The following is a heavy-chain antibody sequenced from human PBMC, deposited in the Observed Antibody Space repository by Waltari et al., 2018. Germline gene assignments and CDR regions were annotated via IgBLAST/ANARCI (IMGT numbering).Heavy chain of an antibody. D-gene: IGHD2-21*01. CDR1: GGSISSGSFY. CDR3: AAGDCSGDCSTY. CDR2: IYTSGST. J-gene: IGHJ4*02. Sequence: QVQLQESGPGLVKPSQTLSLTCTVSGGSISSGSFYWSWIRQPAGKGLEWIGRIYTSGSTKYNPSLKSRVTISADTSKNQFSLKLSSVTAADTAVYYCAAGDCSGDCSTYWGQGTLVTVSS. V-gene: IGHV4-61*02.